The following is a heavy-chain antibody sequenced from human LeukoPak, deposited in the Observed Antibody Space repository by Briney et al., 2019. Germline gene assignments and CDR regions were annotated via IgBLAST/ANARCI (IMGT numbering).Heavy chain of an antibody. Sequence: SVKVSCKASGGTFSSYAISWARQAPGQGLEWMGGIIPIFGTANYAQKFQGRVTITADESTSTAYMELSSLRSEDTAVYYCAREVEMATIASDAFDIWGQGTMVTVSS. CDR1: GGTFSSYA. CDR2: IIPIFGTA. J-gene: IGHJ3*02. D-gene: IGHD5-24*01. CDR3: AREVEMATIASDAFDI. V-gene: IGHV1-69*13.